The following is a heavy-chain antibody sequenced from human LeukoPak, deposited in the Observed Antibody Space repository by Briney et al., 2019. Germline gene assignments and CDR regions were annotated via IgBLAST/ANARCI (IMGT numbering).Heavy chain of an antibody. D-gene: IGHD3-3*01. CDR3: ASAYASYDFWSGYENFDF. Sequence: GGSLRLSCAASGTRFTIHWMNWVRQAPGKGLEWVASIRQDGGEKKYVDSVKGRFTISRDLAQNSLFLQMNSLRAEDTAVYYCASAYASYDFWSGYENFDFWGQGTLVTVSS. V-gene: IGHV3-7*01. CDR1: GTRFTIHW. CDR2: IRQDGGEK. J-gene: IGHJ4*02.